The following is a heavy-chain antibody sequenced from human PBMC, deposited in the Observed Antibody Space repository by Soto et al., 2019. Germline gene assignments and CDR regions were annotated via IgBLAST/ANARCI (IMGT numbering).Heavy chain of an antibody. V-gene: IGHV3-48*02. CDR3: TRESTSTLGIVGAIYGDH. CDR1: GFSFSTYS. J-gene: IGHJ4*02. CDR2: ISSSSSTV. Sequence: EVQLVESGGGLEQPGGSLRLSCAASGFSFSTYSMNWVRQAPGKGLEWVSYISSSSSTVYYADSVKGRFTISRDNAKNSLYLQMNSLRDEDTAVYYCTRESTSTLGIVGAIYGDHWGQGTLVTVPS. D-gene: IGHD1-26*01.